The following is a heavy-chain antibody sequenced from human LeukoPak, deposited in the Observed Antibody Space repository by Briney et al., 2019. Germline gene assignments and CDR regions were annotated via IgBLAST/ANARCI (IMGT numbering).Heavy chain of an antibody. V-gene: IGHV1-2*02. D-gene: IGHD5-24*01. Sequence: ASVKVSCKASGYTFTVYYMHWVRQAPGQGLEWMGWINPNSGGTNYAQKFQGRVTMTRDTSISTAYMELSRLRSDDTAVYYCARDAVEMATIPDYWGQGTLVTVSS. J-gene: IGHJ4*02. CDR3: ARDAVEMATIPDY. CDR1: GYTFTVYY. CDR2: INPNSGGT.